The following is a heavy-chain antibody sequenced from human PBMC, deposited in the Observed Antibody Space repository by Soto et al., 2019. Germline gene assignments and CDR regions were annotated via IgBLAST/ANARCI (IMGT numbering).Heavy chain of an antibody. CDR1: GGTFSSYA. J-gene: IGHJ6*02. Sequence: QVRLVQSGAEVKKPGSSVKVSCEASGGTFSSYAVTWVRQAPGQGLEWMGGIIPIVTTPNYAQKFQGRLTISADKSTSTSYMELSSLRSEDTGVYYCATVGYNFWSRYHYYGMDVWVQGTTVIFSS. V-gene: IGHV1-69*06. D-gene: IGHD3-3*01. CDR3: ATVGYNFWSRYHYYGMDV. CDR2: IIPIVTTP.